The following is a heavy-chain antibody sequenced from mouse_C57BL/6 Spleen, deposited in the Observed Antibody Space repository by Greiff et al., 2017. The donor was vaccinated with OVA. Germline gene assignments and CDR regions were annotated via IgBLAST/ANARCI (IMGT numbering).Heavy chain of an antibody. Sequence: VKLVESGAELARPGASVKLSCKASGYTFTSYGISWVKQRTGQGLEWIGEIYPRSGNTYYNEKFKGKATLTADKSSSTAYMELRSLTSEDSAVYFCARTVIYYDYGNWYFDVWGTGTTVTVSS. CDR3: ARTVIYYDYGNWYFDV. V-gene: IGHV1-81*01. CDR1: GYTFTSYG. CDR2: IYPRSGNT. D-gene: IGHD2-4*01. J-gene: IGHJ1*03.